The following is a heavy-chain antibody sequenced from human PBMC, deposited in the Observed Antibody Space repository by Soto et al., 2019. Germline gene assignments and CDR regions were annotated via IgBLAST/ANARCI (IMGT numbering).Heavy chain of an antibody. Sequence: QVQLQESGPGLVKPSETLLLTCIVSGSSISPYYWSWLRQPPGKGLEWIGYIYYSGSTKYNPSLKSRVTISVDTSKNQFSLRLSSVTAADTAVYYCVRVGGYYGDYPNFDYWGQGTLVTVSS. CDR2: IYYSGST. D-gene: IGHD4-17*01. J-gene: IGHJ4*02. V-gene: IGHV4-59*01. CDR1: GSSISPYY. CDR3: VRVGGYYGDYPNFDY.